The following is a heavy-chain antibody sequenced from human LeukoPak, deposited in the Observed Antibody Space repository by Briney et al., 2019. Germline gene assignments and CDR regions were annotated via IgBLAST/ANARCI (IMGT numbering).Heavy chain of an antibody. Sequence: PGGSLRLSCVASGFTFISYWMHWVRQAPGKGRVWVSRINGYGSSTDFADRVKGRFTIYRDNAKNTLDLQMNSLRAEDTAVYYCARDAPGNTALDYWGQRTLVTVS. J-gene: IGHJ4*02. CDR3: ARDAPGNTALDY. CDR1: GFTFISYW. D-gene: IGHD5-18*01. V-gene: IGHV3-74*01. CDR2: INGYGSST.